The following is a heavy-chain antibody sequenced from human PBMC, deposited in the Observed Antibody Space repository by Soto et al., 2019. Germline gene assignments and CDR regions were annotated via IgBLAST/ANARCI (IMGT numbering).Heavy chain of an antibody. Sequence: SETLSLTCTVSGGSISSYYWSWIRQPPGKGLEWIGYIYYSGSTNYNPSLKSRVTISVDTSKNQFSPKLTSVTTADTAIYYCTRGGDPYKTGHWGQGTLVTVSS. V-gene: IGHV4-59*12. J-gene: IGHJ4*02. CDR3: TRGGDPYKTGH. D-gene: IGHD2-21*01. CDR2: IYYSGST. CDR1: GGSISSYY.